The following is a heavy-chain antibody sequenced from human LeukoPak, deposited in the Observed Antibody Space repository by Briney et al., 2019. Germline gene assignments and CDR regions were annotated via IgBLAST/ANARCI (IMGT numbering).Heavy chain of an antibody. CDR1: GFTFSNTW. Sequence: GGSLRLSCAGSGFTFSNTWMSWVRQAPGKGLEWVSAISGSGGSTYYADSVKGRFTISRDNSKNTLYLQMNSLRAEDTAVYYCAKDWSNDFWSGYYTLWGQGTLVTVSS. CDR3: AKDWSNDFWSGYYTL. CDR2: ISGSGGST. D-gene: IGHD3-3*01. J-gene: IGHJ4*02. V-gene: IGHV3-23*01.